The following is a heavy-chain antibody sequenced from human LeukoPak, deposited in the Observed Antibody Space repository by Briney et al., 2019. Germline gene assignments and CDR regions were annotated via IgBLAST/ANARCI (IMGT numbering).Heavy chain of an antibody. J-gene: IGHJ5*02. CDR2: INTNTGNP. CDR3: ARVPPGIAAAGFDP. CDR1: GYTFTSYA. V-gene: IGHV7-4-1*02. D-gene: IGHD6-13*01. Sequence: ASVKVSCKASGYTFTSYAMNWVRQAPGQGLEWMGWINTNTGNPTYAQGFTGRFVFSLDTSVSTAYLQISSLKAEDTAVYYCARVPPGIAAAGFDPWGQGTLVTVSS.